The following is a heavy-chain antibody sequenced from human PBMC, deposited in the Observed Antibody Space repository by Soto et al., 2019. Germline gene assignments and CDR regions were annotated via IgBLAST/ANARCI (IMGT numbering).Heavy chain of an antibody. V-gene: IGHV3-33*01. CDR3: ARDGPPRGYSYRFDY. D-gene: IGHD5-18*01. CDR1: GFTFSSYG. Sequence: GGSLRLSCAASGFTFSSYGMHWVRQAPGKGLEWVAVIWYDGSNKYYADSVKGRFTISRDNSKNTLYLQMNSLRAEDTAVYYCARDGPPRGYSYRFDYWGQGTLVTVSS. CDR2: IWYDGSNK. J-gene: IGHJ4*02.